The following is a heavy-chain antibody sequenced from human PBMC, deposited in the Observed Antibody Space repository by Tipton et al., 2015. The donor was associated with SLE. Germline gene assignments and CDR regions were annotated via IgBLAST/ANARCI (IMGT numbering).Heavy chain of an antibody. V-gene: IGHV3-23*01. CDR3: AKEGYYGSGTRDAFDI. D-gene: IGHD3-10*01. CDR1: GFTFSSYA. J-gene: IGHJ3*02. Sequence: SLRLSFAASGFTFSSYAMSWVRQAPGKGLEWVSAISGSGGSTYYADSVKGRFTISRDNSKNTLCLQMNSLRAEDTAVYYCAKEGYYGSGTRDAFDIWGQGAIVTVSS. CDR2: ISGSGGST.